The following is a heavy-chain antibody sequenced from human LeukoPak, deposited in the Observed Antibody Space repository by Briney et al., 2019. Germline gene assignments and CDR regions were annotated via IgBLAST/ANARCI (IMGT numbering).Heavy chain of an antibody. Sequence: SETLSLTCTVSGGSISSYYWSWIRQPPGKGLEWIGYIYYSGSTNYNPSLKSRVTISVDTSKNQFSLKLSSVTAADTAVYYCARERIAVAATYFDYWGQGTLVTVSS. J-gene: IGHJ4*02. CDR2: IYYSGST. CDR1: GGSISSYY. CDR3: ARERIAVAATYFDY. D-gene: IGHD6-19*01. V-gene: IGHV4-59*01.